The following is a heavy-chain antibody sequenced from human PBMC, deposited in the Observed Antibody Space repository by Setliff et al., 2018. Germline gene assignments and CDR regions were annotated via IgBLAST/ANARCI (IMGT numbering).Heavy chain of an antibody. J-gene: IGHJ6*03. D-gene: IGHD3-22*01. CDR3: VREGVDSRSSTDYRYYMDV. Sequence: ASVKVSCKASGYTFTSYDINWVRQAPGQGLEWMGWIRSHNGNTKYAQNLQGRVTMTTDTSTSTAYMELRSLRSEDTAVYYCVREGVDSRSSTDYRYYMDVWGKGTTVTVSS. V-gene: IGHV1-18*01. CDR2: IRSHNGNT. CDR1: GYTFTSYD.